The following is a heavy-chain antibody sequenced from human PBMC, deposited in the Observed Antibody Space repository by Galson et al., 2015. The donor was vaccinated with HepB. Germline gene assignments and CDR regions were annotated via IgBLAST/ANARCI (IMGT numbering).Heavy chain of an antibody. J-gene: IGHJ4*02. D-gene: IGHD2-15*01. CDR3: ARDFVVAATPFYFDY. V-gene: IGHV3-7*03. Sequence: SLRLSCAAPGFTFRNHWMSWVRQAPGKGLAWVANINQDASEKYYVDSEKGRFTISRDNANNLVFLQIDSLRAEDTAVYYCARDFVVAATPFYFDYWGRGTLVTVSS. CDR2: INQDASEK. CDR1: GFTFRNHW.